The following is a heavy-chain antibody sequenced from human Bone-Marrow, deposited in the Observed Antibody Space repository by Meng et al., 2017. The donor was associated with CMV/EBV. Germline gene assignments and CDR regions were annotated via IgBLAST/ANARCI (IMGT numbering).Heavy chain of an antibody. J-gene: IGHJ6*02. D-gene: IGHD5-12*01. Sequence: SETLSLTCTVSGDSISGSTFYWGWIRQPPGKGLEWIGSIYYSGSTYYNPSLKSRVTISVDTSKNQFSLNLRSATAADTAVYYCARGRGYDLYYGMDACGQGTTVTVSS. CDR2: IYYSGST. CDR1: GDSISGSTFY. V-gene: IGHV4-39*07. CDR3: ARGRGYDLYYGMDA.